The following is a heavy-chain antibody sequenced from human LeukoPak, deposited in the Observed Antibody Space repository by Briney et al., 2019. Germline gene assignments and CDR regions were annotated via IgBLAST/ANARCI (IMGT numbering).Heavy chain of an antibody. Sequence: SETLSLTCIVSGGSISSYYWSWIRQPAGKGLEWIGRIYTSGSANYNPSLKSRVTISVDKSKNQFSLKLSSVTAAGTAVYYCARVGQDSSGYYRIFDYWGQGTLVTVSS. J-gene: IGHJ4*02. V-gene: IGHV4-4*07. CDR2: IYTSGSA. CDR1: GGSISSYY. D-gene: IGHD3-22*01. CDR3: ARVGQDSSGYYRIFDY.